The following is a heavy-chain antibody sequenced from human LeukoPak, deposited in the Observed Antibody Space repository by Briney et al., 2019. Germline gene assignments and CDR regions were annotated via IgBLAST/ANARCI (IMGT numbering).Heavy chain of an antibody. V-gene: IGHV1-2*02. CDR3: ARDVGEYCSSTSCYASDY. CDR1: GYTFTGYY. D-gene: IGHD2-2*01. CDR2: INPNSGGT. Sequence: ASVKVSCKASGYTFTGYYMHWVRQATGQGLEWMGWINPNSGGTNYAQKFQGRVTMTRDTSISTAYMELSRLRSDDTAVYYCARDVGEYCSSTSCYASDYWGQGTLVTVSS. J-gene: IGHJ4*02.